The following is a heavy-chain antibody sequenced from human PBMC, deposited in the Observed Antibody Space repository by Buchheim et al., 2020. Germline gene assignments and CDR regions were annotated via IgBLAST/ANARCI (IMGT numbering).Heavy chain of an antibody. D-gene: IGHD2-15*01. CDR1: GFTFSSYG. Sequence: VQLVESGGGVVQPGRSLRLSCAASGFTFSSYGMHWVRQAPGKGLEWVAVISYDGSNKYYADSVKGRFTISRDNSKNTLYLQMNSLRAEDTAVYYCAKDYSRMAYWGQGTL. CDR2: ISYDGSNK. J-gene: IGHJ4*02. V-gene: IGHV3-30*18. CDR3: AKDYSRMAY.